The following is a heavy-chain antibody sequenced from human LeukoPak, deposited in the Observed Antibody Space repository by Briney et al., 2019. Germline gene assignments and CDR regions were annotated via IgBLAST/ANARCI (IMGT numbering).Heavy chain of an antibody. Sequence: GGSLRLSCAASGFTFSSYSMNWVRQAPGKGLEWVSSISSSSSYIYYADSVKGRFTISRDNAKNSLYLQMNSLRAEDTAVYYRASPFQKYSSSWEHYMDVWGKGTTVTVSS. CDR2: ISSSSSYI. V-gene: IGHV3-21*01. J-gene: IGHJ6*03. CDR3: ASPFQKYSSSWEHYMDV. CDR1: GFTFSSYS. D-gene: IGHD6-13*01.